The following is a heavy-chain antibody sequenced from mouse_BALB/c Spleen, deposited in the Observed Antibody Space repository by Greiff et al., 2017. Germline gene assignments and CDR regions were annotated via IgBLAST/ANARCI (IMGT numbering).Heavy chain of an antibody. CDR3: ARDRDYYGTPYAMDY. CDR2: IWAGGST. V-gene: IGHV2-9*02. CDR1: GFSLTSYG. J-gene: IGHJ4*01. Sequence: QVQLKESGPGLVAPSQSLSITCPVSGFSLTSYGVHWVRQPPGKGLEWLGVIWAGGSTNYNSALMSRLSISKDNSKSQVFLKMNSLQTDDTAMYYCARDRDYYGTPYAMDYWGQGTSVTVSS. D-gene: IGHD1-1*01.